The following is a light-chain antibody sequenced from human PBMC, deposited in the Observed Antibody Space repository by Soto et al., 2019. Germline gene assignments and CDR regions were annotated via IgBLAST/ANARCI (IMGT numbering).Light chain of an antibody. CDR1: QDVSSS. Sequence: AIRMTQSPSSLSASTGDKVTITCRASQDVSSSLAWYQQKPGKAPKLLIFAASTLQSGVPTRFSGSGSETDFTFTISCLQSEDFATYCCQQYYTYPWTFGQGTKVEF. V-gene: IGKV1-8*01. J-gene: IGKJ1*01. CDR2: AAS. CDR3: QQYYTYPWT.